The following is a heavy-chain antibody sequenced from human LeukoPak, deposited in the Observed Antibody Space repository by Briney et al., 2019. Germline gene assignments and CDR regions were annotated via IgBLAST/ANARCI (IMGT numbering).Heavy chain of an antibody. Sequence: PSETLSLTCTVSGYSISSGYYWGWIRQPPGKGLEWIGSIYHSGSTYYNPSLKSRVTISVDTSKNQFSLKLSSVTAADTAVYHCARAIRFSTLDYWGQGTLVAVSS. CDR2: IYHSGST. D-gene: IGHD3-3*01. CDR1: GYSISSGYY. CDR3: ARAIRFSTLDY. V-gene: IGHV4-38-2*02. J-gene: IGHJ4*02.